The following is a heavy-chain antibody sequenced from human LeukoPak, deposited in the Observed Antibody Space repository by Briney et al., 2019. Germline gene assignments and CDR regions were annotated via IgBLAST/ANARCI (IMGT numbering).Heavy chain of an antibody. CDR2: INSDGSST. V-gene: IGHV3-74*01. J-gene: IGHJ4*02. D-gene: IGHD1-1*01. CDR1: GFTFSRYW. Sequence: GGSLRLSCATSGFTFSRYWMHWVRQAPGKGLVWVSYINSDGSSTNYADSVKGRFTFSRDNAKNTLYLQMNSLRAEDTAVYYCARGGLGTGIDYWGQGTLVTVSS. CDR3: ARGGLGTGIDY.